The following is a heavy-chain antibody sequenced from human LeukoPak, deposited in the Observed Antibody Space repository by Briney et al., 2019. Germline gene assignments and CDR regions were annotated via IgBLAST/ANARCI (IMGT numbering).Heavy chain of an antibody. CDR3: ARGGI. V-gene: IGHV3-30*02. CDR1: GFTFSSYG. Sequence: GGSLRLSCAASGFTFSSYGMHWVRQAPGKGLEWMAFIRFDGSITYYADSVRDRFTISRDNAKNSLYLQMNSLRAEDTAVYYCARGGIWGQGTLVTVSS. J-gene: IGHJ4*02. CDR2: IRFDGSIT.